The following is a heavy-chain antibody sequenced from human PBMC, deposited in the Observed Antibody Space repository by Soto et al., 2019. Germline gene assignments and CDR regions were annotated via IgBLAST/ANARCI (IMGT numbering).Heavy chain of an antibody. Sequence: SETLSLTCTVSGGSISSYYWSWIRQPPGKGLEWIGYIYYNVNTNYNPSLKSRVTISVDTSKNQFSLKLSSVTAADTAVYYCARHETLHGDYYYWGQGTLVTASS. CDR3: ARHETLHGDYYY. CDR1: GGSISSYY. V-gene: IGHV4-59*08. CDR2: IYYNVNT. D-gene: IGHD4-17*01. J-gene: IGHJ4*02.